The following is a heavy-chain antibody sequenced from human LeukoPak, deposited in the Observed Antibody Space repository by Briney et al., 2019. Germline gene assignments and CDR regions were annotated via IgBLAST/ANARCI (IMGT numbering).Heavy chain of an antibody. CDR2: INHSGST. V-gene: IGHV4-34*01. CDR3: ARRSTYYYDSSGYSWDY. D-gene: IGHD3-22*01. J-gene: IGHJ4*02. CDR1: GGSFSGYY. Sequence: PSETLSLTCAVYGGSFSGYYWSWIRQPPGKGLEWIGEINHSGSTNYNPSLKSRVTISVDTSKNQFSLKLSSVTAADTAVYYCARRSTYYYDSSGYSWDYWGQGILVTVSS.